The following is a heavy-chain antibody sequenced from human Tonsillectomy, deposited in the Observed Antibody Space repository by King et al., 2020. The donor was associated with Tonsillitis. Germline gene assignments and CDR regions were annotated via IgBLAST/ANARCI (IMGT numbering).Heavy chain of an antibody. CDR3: AAEFTV. V-gene: IGHV1-2*02. J-gene: IGHJ4*02. CDR1: RYNFTGYY. CDR2: INPNTGGT. Sequence: VQLVESGAEVKKPGASMKVSCKASRYNFTGYYMHWVRQAPGQGLEWMGGINPNTGGTNYAEKVQGRVTLTRDTSIKTAYMELTRLRSDDTAVYFCAAEFTVWGQGTPVTVPS. D-gene: IGHD4-11*01.